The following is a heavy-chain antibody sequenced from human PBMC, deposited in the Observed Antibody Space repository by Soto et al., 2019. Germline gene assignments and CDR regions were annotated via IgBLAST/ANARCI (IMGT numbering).Heavy chain of an antibody. D-gene: IGHD3-10*01. J-gene: IGHJ5*02. Sequence: SVKVSCKASGFTFTSSAVQWVRQARGQRLEWIGWIVVGSGNTNYAQKFQGRVTMTRNTSISTAYMELSSLRSEDTAVYYCARQGHFMVRGVITKSNWFDPWGQGTLVTVSS. CDR1: GFTFTSSA. CDR2: IVVGSGNT. CDR3: ARQGHFMVRGVITKSNWFDP. V-gene: IGHV1-58*01.